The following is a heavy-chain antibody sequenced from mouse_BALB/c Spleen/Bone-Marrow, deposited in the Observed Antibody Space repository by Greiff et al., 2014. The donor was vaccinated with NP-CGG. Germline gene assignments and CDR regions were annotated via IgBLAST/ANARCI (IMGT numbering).Heavy chain of an antibody. J-gene: IGHJ3*01. D-gene: IGHD1-3*01. CDR3: ARGGDNFAWFAY. Sequence: QVQLQQSGAELVTPGASVKLSCKASGYTFTTYWMHWVNQRPGHGLEWIGQVDPSDGYTNYSQMFKGKATLTVDKSSSTAYMQLSSLSSEDSAVYYCARGGDNFAWFAYWGQGTLVTVSA. V-gene: IGHV1-69*02. CDR1: GYTFTTYW. CDR2: VDPSDGYT.